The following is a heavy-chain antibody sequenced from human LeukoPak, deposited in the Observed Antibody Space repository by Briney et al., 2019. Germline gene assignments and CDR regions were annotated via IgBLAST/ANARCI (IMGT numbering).Heavy chain of an antibody. Sequence: SGTLSLTCAVSGGSISSSNWWSWVRQPPGKGLEWIGEIYHSGSTNYNPSLKSRVTISVDKSKNQFSLKLSSVTAADTAVYYCARGGRGVHIVVVTATPWFDYWGQGTLVTVSS. CDR1: GGSISSSNW. V-gene: IGHV4-4*02. D-gene: IGHD2-21*02. CDR3: ARGGRGVHIVVVTATPWFDY. CDR2: IYHSGST. J-gene: IGHJ4*02.